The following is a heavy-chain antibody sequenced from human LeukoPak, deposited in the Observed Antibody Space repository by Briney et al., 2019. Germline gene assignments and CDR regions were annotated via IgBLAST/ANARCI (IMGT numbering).Heavy chain of an antibody. D-gene: IGHD3-22*01. CDR1: GFIFSNYG. CDR3: ARENYYDSSGLYYYYGMDV. J-gene: IGHJ6*02. Sequence: GGSLRLSCAASGFIFSNYGMHWVRQAPGKGLEWVAVISYDGSNKYYADSVKGRFTISRDNSKNTLYLQMNSLRAEDTAVYYCARENYYDSSGLYYYYGMDVWGQGTTVTVSS. V-gene: IGHV3-30*03. CDR2: ISYDGSNK.